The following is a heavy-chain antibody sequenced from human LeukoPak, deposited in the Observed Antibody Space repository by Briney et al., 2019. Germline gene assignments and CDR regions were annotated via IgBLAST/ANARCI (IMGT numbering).Heavy chain of an antibody. V-gene: IGHV1-2*02. CDR3: ARYNDYGDYFAFDI. CDR1: GYTFTGYY. Sequence: ASVKVSCKASGYTFTGYYMHWVRQAPGQGLEWMGWINPNSGGTNYAQKFQGRVTMTRDTSISTAYMELSSLRSEDTAVYYCARYNDYGDYFAFDIWGQGTMVTVSS. J-gene: IGHJ3*02. CDR2: INPNSGGT. D-gene: IGHD4-17*01.